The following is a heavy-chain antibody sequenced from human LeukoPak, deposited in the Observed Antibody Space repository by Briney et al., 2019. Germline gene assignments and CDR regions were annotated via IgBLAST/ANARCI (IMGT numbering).Heavy chain of an antibody. D-gene: IGHD5-12*01. CDR3: VRAYSGFSSRGFDY. V-gene: IGHV3-33*01. Sequence: GGSLRLSCAASGFTFSSCGFHWVRQAPGKGLEWVADIWYDGSNKYYADSVKGRFTISRGNSKNTVSLQRSSLRAEDTAVYYCVRAYSGFSSRGFDYWGQGTLVSVSP. CDR2: IWYDGSNK. CDR1: GFTFSSCG. J-gene: IGHJ4*02.